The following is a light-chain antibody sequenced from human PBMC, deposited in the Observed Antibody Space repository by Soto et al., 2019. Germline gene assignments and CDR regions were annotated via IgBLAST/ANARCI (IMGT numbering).Light chain of an antibody. V-gene: IGKV1-39*01. Sequence: DIQMTQSPSSLSASVGDRVSITCRASQSSSTYLNWYQQKPGKAPKLLIYDASTLHSGVPSRFSGRGSGTDFTLTISSLQSEDLATYYCQQSYNTPRTFGQGTKVEFK. J-gene: IGKJ1*01. CDR2: DAS. CDR3: QQSYNTPRT. CDR1: QSSSTY.